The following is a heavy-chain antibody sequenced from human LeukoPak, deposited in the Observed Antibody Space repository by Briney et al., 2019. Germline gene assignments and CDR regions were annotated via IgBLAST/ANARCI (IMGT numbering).Heavy chain of an antibody. CDR2: IWYGGSNK. CDR1: GFTFSSYG. J-gene: IGHJ4*02. V-gene: IGHV3-30*18. Sequence: GRSLRLSCAASGFTFSSYGMHWVRQAPGKGLEWVAVIWYGGSNKYYADSVKGRFTISRDNSKITLYLQMNSLRAEDTAVYYCAKEMGMYGSVSYYNPPDYWGQGTLVTVSS. D-gene: IGHD3-10*01. CDR3: AKEMGMYGSVSYYNPPDY.